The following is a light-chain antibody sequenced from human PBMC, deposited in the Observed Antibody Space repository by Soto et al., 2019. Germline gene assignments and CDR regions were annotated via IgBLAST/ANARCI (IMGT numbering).Light chain of an antibody. CDR1: SSDFGGYNY. V-gene: IGLV2-11*01. J-gene: IGLJ1*01. CDR3: CSYAGRYTPYV. Sequence: QSVLTQPPSVSGSPGQSVTISCSGSSSDFGGYNYVSWYQQHPGKAPKLMIYDVTKRPSGVPDRFSGSKSGNTASLTISGLQAEDEADYYCCSYAGRYTPYVFATGTKVTVL. CDR2: DVT.